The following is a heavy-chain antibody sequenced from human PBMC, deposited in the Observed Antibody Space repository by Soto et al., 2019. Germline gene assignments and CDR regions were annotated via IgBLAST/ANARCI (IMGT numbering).Heavy chain of an antibody. V-gene: IGHV1-69*13. J-gene: IGHJ1*01. CDR1: GGTFSSYA. CDR3: ARPTRGSSPPVYLKH. Sequence: GASVKVSCKASGGTFSSYAISWVRQAPGQGLEWMGGIIPIFGTANYAQKFQGRVTITADESTSTAYMELSSLRSEDTAVYYCARPTRGSSPPVYLKHWGQGTMVTVYS. CDR2: IIPIFGTA. D-gene: IGHD3-16*01.